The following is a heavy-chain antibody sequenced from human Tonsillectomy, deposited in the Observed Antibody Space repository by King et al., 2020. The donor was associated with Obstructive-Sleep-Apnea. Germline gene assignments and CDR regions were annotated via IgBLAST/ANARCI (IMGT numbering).Heavy chain of an antibody. CDR3: AKADYSSGWPTFDF. Sequence: DVQLVESGAEVKKPGESLKISCKGSGYSFNSYWIGWVRQMPGKGLEWMGIIYPGDSNTRYSPSFQGQVTFSADKSISTAYRQWGSLKASDTATYYCAKADYSSGWPTFDFWGQGTLVTVSS. D-gene: IGHD6-19*01. CDR1: GYSFNSYW. J-gene: IGHJ4*02. V-gene: IGHV5-51*01. CDR2: IYPGDSNT.